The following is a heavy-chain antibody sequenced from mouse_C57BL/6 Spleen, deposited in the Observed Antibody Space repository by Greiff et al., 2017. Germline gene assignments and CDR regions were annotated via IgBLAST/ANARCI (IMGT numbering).Heavy chain of an antibody. Sequence: QVQLQQSGAELMKPGASVKLSCKATGYTFTGYWIEWVKQRPGHGLEWIGEILPGSGSTNYNQKFKGKATLTAETSSNTAYMQLSSLTTEDSAIYYCEKYDNADCYAMDYWGQGTSVTVSS. CDR3: EKYDNADCYAMDY. CDR2: ILPGSGST. D-gene: IGHD2-4*01. V-gene: IGHV1-9*01. J-gene: IGHJ4*01. CDR1: GYTFTGYW.